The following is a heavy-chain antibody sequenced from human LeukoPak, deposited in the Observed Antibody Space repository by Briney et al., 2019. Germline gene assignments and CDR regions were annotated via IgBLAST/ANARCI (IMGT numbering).Heavy chain of an antibody. D-gene: IGHD2-2*01. CDR2: IKEDGSEK. CDR1: GFTFSSSW. CDR3: ARDLRSATQCDPFDH. Sequence: LRLSCVVSGFTFSSSWMSWVRQAPEKGLEWVANIKEDGSEKYYVDSVKGRFAVSRDNAKNSLYLQMNSLRAEDTAVYYCARDLRSATQCDPFDHWGQGTVVTVSS. V-gene: IGHV3-7*01. J-gene: IGHJ4*02.